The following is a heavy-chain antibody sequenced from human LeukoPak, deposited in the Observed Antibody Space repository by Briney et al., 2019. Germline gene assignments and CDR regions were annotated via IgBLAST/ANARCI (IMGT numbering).Heavy chain of an antibody. CDR1: GFTFSDYY. J-gene: IGHJ3*02. CDR2: XXXXGSTI. CDR3: ARPLAPWWELRGGPNAFDI. D-gene: IGHD1-26*01. V-gene: IGHV3-11*01. Sequence: PGGSLRLSCAAPGFTFSDYYMSWXXXXXXXXXXXXXXXXXXGSTIYYADSVKGRFTISRDNAKNSLYLQMNSLRAEDTAVYYCARPLAPWWELRGGPNAFDIWGQGTMVTVSS.